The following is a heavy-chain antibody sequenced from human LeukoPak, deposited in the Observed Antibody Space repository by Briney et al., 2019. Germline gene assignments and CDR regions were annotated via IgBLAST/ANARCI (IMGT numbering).Heavy chain of an antibody. D-gene: IGHD3-9*01. CDR1: GYTFTGYY. J-gene: IGHJ4*02. Sequence: ASVKVSCQASGYTFTGYYMHWVRQAPGQGLEWMGWINPNSGGTNYAQKFQGRVTMTRDTSISTAYMELSRLRSDDTAVYYCARDWDVLRYFVGRDWGQGTLVTVSS. CDR3: ARDWDVLRYFVGRD. V-gene: IGHV1-2*02. CDR2: INPNSGGT.